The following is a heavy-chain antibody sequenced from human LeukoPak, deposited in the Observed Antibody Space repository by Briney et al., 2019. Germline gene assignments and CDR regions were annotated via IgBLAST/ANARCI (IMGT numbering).Heavy chain of an antibody. D-gene: IGHD3-10*01. J-gene: IGHJ4*02. CDR2: ISINGGST. Sequence: PRGSLRLSCAASGFTLSSYAMHWVRQAPGKGLECVSVISINGGSTYYENSVKGRFTISRDNSKNTLYLQMGSLRAEDLAVYYCARGGLLWFGELSGYWGQGTLVTVSS. CDR1: GFTLSSYA. V-gene: IGHV3-64*01. CDR3: ARGGLLWFGELSGY.